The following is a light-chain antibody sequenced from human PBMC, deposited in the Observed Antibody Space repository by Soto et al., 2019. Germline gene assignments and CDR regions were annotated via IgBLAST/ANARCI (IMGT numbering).Light chain of an antibody. V-gene: IGKV3-11*01. J-gene: IGKJ5*01. Sequence: EIVLTQSPGTLSLFPGQRATLSCRASQSVSSYLAWYQQKPGQAPRLLIYDASNRATGIPARFSGSGSGTDFTLTISSLEPEDFAVYYCQQRSNWPITFGQETQVEIK. CDR3: QQRSNWPIT. CDR2: DAS. CDR1: QSVSSY.